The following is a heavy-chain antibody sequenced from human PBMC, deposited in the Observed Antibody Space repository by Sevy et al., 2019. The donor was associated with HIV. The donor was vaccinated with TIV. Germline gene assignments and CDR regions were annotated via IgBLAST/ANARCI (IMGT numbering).Heavy chain of an antibody. J-gene: IGHJ4*02. V-gene: IGHV3-53*01. D-gene: IGHD3-16*01. CDR3: ARMGPTSRGELDY. Sequence: GGSLRLSCGASGFTVSSNYMSWVRQAPGKGLEWVSVIYSGGSTYYADFVKRRFTISRDNSKNTLYLQMNSLRAEDTAVYYCARMGPTSRGELDYWGQGTLVTVSS. CDR1: GFTVSSNY. CDR2: IYSGGST.